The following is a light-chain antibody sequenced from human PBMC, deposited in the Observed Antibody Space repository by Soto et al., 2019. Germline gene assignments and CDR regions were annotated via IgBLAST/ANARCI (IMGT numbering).Light chain of an antibody. J-gene: IGKJ5*01. CDR3: QQYGSSPLIT. CDR1: QSVSSSY. Sequence: EIVLTQSPGTLSLSPGDRATLSCRASQSVSSSYLAWYQQKPGQAPRLLIYAASSRATGIPDRFSGSGSGTDFTLSISRLEPEDFAVYYCQQYGSSPLITFGQGTRLEIK. CDR2: AAS. V-gene: IGKV3-20*01.